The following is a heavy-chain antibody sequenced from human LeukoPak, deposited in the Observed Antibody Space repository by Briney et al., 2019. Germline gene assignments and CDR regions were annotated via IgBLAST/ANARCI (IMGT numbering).Heavy chain of an antibody. Sequence: SETLSLTCTFSSGSISSYYWNWVRQPPGKGLEWIGYIYYSGTTNYNPPLKSRVTISVDTSKNQFSLKLNSVTAADTAVYYCARWSFGSGSYGFDIWGQGARVTVSS. CDR2: IYYSGTT. J-gene: IGHJ3*02. CDR3: ARWSFGSGSYGFDI. D-gene: IGHD3-10*01. CDR1: SGSISSYY. V-gene: IGHV4-59*08.